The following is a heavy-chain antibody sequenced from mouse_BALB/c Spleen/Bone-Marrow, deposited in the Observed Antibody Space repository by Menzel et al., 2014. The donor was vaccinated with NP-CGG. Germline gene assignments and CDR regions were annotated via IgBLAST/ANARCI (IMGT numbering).Heavy chain of an antibody. CDR2: IDPSDSYT. J-gene: IGHJ2*01. V-gene: IGHV1-69*02. CDR1: GYTFTSYW. Sequence: QVQLQQSGAELVKPGASVKLSCKASGYTFTSYWMHWVKQRPGQGLEWIGEIDPSDSYTNYNQKFKGKATLTVDKSPSTAYMQLSSLTSEDSAVYYCAPRLDYWGQGTTLTVSS. CDR3: APRLDY.